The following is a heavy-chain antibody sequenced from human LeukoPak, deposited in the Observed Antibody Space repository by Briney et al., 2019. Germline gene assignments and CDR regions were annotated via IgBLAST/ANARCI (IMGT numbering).Heavy chain of an antibody. CDR1: GGSINSFSHY. J-gene: IGHJ5*02. V-gene: IGHV4-39*01. Sequence: SETLSLTCTVSGGSINSFSHYWGWIRQPPGKGLEWIGSIYYSGSTYYNPSLKSRVTISVDTSKNQFSLKLNSVTAADTAVYYCARRSPSSWSLNWFDPWGQGTLVTVSS. CDR2: IYYSGST. CDR3: ARRSPSSWSLNWFDP. D-gene: IGHD6-13*01.